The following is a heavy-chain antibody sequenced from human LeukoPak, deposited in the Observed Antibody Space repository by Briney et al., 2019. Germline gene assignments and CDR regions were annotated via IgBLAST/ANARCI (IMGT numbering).Heavy chain of an antibody. V-gene: IGHV3-7*01. J-gene: IGHJ3*02. D-gene: IGHD3-22*01. CDR2: IKQDGSEK. CDR3: ARDSINYYDSSGYGAFDI. CDR1: GFTFSRYW. Sequence: GGSLRLSCAASGFTFSRYWMSWVRQAPGKGLEWVANIKQDGSEKYYVDSVKGRFTISRDNAKNSLYLQMNSLRAEDTAVYYCARDSINYYDSSGYGAFDIWGQGTMVTVSS.